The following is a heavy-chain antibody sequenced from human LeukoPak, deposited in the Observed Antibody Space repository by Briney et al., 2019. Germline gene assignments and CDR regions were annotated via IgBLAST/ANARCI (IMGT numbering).Heavy chain of an antibody. J-gene: IGHJ3*02. CDR3: ARDPAFGAFDI. CDR2: IKPDGSDK. D-gene: IGHD3-10*01. V-gene: IGHV3-7*01. Sequence: PGGSLRLSCAATGFTFSSSWMIWVRQAPGKGLEWVAIIKPDGSDKSYADSVRGRFTISRDNAKNSLYLHMNVLRAEDTSVYYCARDPAFGAFDIWGRGTLVTVSS. CDR1: GFTFSSSW.